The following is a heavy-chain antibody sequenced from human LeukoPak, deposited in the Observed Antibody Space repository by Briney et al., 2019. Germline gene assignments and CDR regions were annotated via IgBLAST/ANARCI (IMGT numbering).Heavy chain of an antibody. V-gene: IGHV3-21*01. Sequence: GGSLRLSCAASGFTFSSASMNWVRQAPGKGLEWVSSISSSSSYIYDADSVKGRFTISRDNAKNSLYLQMKSLRAEDTAVYYCARSYGSGSYLFSAFNIWGKGTMVTVS. CDR3: ARSYGSGSYLFSAFNI. D-gene: IGHD3-10*01. CDR1: GFTFSSAS. CDR2: ISSSSSYI. J-gene: IGHJ3*02.